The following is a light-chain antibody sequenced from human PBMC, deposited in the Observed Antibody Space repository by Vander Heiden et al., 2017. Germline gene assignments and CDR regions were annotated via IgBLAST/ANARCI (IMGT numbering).Light chain of an antibody. Sequence: QSALTPPASVSRSPGQSVTIAFTGSSIDSGGYNYVSWYQQHPGKAPKLMIHEVSDRLSGVSTRFSGSKSGNTASLTISGLQAEDEADYYCCSYTSSSTLYVFGTGTKVTVL. V-gene: IGLV2-14*01. J-gene: IGLJ1*01. CDR3: CSYTSSSTLYV. CDR2: EVS. CDR1: SIDSGGYNY.